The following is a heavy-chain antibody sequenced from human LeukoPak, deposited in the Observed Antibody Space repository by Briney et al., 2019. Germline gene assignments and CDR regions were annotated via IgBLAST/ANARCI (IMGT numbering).Heavy chain of an antibody. CDR3: AKVGITGSTRYFDN. CDR1: GFSFGSYA. V-gene: IGHV3-23*01. Sequence: GGSLRLSCAASGFSFGSYAMSWVRQAPGKGLEWVSVISGSGGGTFYVDSVKGRFTISRDNSKNTLYLQMNSLRVEDTAVYYCAKVGITGSTRYFDNWGQGTLGTVSS. CDR2: ISGSGGGT. J-gene: IGHJ4*02. D-gene: IGHD1-7*01.